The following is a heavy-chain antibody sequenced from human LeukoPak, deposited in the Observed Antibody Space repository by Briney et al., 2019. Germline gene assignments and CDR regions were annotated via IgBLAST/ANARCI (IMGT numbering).Heavy chain of an antibody. J-gene: IGHJ4*02. D-gene: IGHD3-9*01. CDR1: GGSISSSSYF. Sequence: SETLSLTCTVSGGSISSSSYFWGWIRQPPGKGLEWIGSIYSSGSTYYNPALKSRVTISVDTSKNQFSLKLSSVTAADTAVYYCARIDSTAGGDYWGQGTLVTVSS. CDR3: ARIDSTAGGDY. CDR2: IYSSGST. V-gene: IGHV4-39*07.